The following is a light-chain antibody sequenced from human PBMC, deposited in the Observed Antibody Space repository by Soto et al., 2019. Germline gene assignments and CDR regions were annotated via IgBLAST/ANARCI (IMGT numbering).Light chain of an antibody. CDR2: DAS. CDR1: QSVSSY. V-gene: IGKV3-11*01. CDR3: QQLSNWPIT. Sequence: EIVLTQSPATLSLSPGERATLSCRASQSVSSYLAWYQQKPGQAPRLLIYDASNRATGIPARFSGSGSGTDFTLTISSLEPEDFAVYYCQQLSNWPITFGSGTRLEI. J-gene: IGKJ5*01.